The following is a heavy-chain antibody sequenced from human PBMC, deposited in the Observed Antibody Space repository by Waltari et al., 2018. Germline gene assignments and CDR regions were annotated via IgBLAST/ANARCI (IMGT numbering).Heavy chain of an antibody. CDR1: GGSLNGYY. J-gene: IGHJ6*03. D-gene: IGHD2-2*01. CDR2: IYPSGIT. CDR3: ARSIVVVPAANYYYYYYYMDV. V-gene: IGHV4-4*07. Sequence: QVQLQESGPGLLKPSETLSLSCTVSGGSLNGYYWSWIRQPAGEGLEWVGRIYPSGITNYNPSLKSRVTMSVETSRNQFSLKLTSVTGADTAIYYCARSIVVVPAANYYYYYYYMDVWGKGTTVTISS.